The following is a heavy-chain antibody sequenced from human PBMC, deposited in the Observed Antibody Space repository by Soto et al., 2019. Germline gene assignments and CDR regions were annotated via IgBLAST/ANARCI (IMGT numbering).Heavy chain of an antibody. CDR1: GFTFSSYA. V-gene: IGHV3-23*01. J-gene: IGHJ3*02. D-gene: IGHD2-15*01. CDR2: ISGSGGST. Sequence: GGSLRLSCAASGFTFSSYAMSWVRQAPGKGLEWVSAISGSGGSTYYADSVKGRFTISRDNSKNTRYLQMNSLRAEETAVYYWAKDIPPKDIGVVVAAYDDAFDIWGQGTMVTVSS. CDR3: AKDIPPKDIGVVVAAYDDAFDI.